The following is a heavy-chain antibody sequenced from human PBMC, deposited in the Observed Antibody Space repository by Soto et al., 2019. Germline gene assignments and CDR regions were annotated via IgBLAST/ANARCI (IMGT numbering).Heavy chain of an antibody. D-gene: IGHD5-18*01. CDR1: GGTFSSYA. J-gene: IGHJ5*02. V-gene: IGHV1-69*13. CDR3: ARDLYSYGRYNWFDP. Sequence: GASVKVSCKASGGTFSSYAISWVRQAPGQGLEWMGGIIPIFGTANYAQKFQGRVTITADESTSTAYMELSSLRSEDTAVYYCARDLYSYGRYNWFDPWGQGTLVTVSS. CDR2: IIPIFGTA.